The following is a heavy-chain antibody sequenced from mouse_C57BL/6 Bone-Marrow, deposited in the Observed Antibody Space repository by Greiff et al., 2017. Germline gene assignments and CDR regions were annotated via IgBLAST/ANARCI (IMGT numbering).Heavy chain of an antibody. CDR1: GFTFSSYA. CDR2: ISDGGSYT. Sequence: DVMLVESGGGLVKPGGSLKLSCAASGFTFSSYAMSWVRQTPEKRLEWVATISDGGSYTYYPDNVKGRFPISRDNAKNNLYLQMSHLKSEDTAMYYCAREDWDGDAMDYWGQGTSVTVSS. V-gene: IGHV5-4*01. J-gene: IGHJ4*01. CDR3: AREDWDGDAMDY. D-gene: IGHD4-1*01.